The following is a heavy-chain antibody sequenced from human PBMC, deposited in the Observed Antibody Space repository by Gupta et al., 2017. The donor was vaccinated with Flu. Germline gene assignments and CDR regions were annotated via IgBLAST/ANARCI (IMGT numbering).Heavy chain of an antibody. CDR1: GYNFDKYW. V-gene: IGHV5-51*03. Sequence: EVQLVQSGAEVKKPGESLKISCKAFGYNFDKYWIGWVRQKPGEGLEWMGIIYPGDSDSAYGPSFQGPVTISVDKSTTTAYLQWRSLTASDTAIYYCARTGLASWFEADRDFYFDSWGQGTLVTVSS. CDR2: IYPGDSDS. J-gene: IGHJ4*02. D-gene: IGHD3-10*01. CDR3: ARTGLASWFEADRDFYFDS.